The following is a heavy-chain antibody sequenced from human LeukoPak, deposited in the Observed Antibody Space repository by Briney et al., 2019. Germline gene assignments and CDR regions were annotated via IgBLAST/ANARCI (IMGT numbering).Heavy chain of an antibody. CDR1: GYTFTGYN. J-gene: IGHJ5*02. CDR3: ARANILTGSAFDP. D-gene: IGHD3-9*01. CDR2: INPNSGGT. Sequence: ASVKVSCKASGYTFTGYNLHWVRQAPGQGLEWMGWINPNSGGTNYAQKFQGRVTMTRDTSINTAYMELSRLRSDDTAVYYGARANILTGSAFDPWGQGTLVTVSS. V-gene: IGHV1-2*02.